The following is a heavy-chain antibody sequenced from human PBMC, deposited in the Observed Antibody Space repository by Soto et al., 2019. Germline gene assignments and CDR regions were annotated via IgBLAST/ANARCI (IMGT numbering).Heavy chain of an antibody. CDR3: AKYSSSYRGVDY. CDR1: GFTFSSYE. V-gene: IGHV3-48*03. CDR2: ISSSGSTI. D-gene: IGHD6-6*01. J-gene: IGHJ4*02. Sequence: EVQLVESGGGLVQPGGSLRLSCAASGFTFSSYEMNWVRQAPGKGLEWVSYISSSGSTIYYADSVKGRFTISRDNAKNSLYLQMNSLRAEDTAVYYCAKYSSSYRGVDYWGQGTLVTVSS.